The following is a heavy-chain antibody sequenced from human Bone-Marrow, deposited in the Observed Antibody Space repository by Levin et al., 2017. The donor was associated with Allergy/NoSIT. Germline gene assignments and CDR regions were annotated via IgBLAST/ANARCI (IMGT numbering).Heavy chain of an antibody. CDR2: IYHSGST. Sequence: PSETLSLTCAVSGGSISSSNWWSWVRQPPGKGLEWIGEIYHSGSTNYNPSLKSRVTISVDKSKNQFSLKLSSVTAADTAVYYCVRASGNNGHFDYWGQGTLVTVSS. CDR1: GGSISSSNW. CDR3: VRASGNNGHFDY. V-gene: IGHV4-4*02. J-gene: IGHJ4*02. D-gene: IGHD1-26*01.